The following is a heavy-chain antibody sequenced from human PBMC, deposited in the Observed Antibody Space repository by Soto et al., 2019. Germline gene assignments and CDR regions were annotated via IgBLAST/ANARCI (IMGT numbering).Heavy chain of an antibody. CDR1: GGSVSSCSYY. CDR2: IYYSGST. V-gene: IGHV4-61*01. D-gene: IGHD3-9*01. Sequence: SETLSLTCTVSGGSVSSCSYYWSWIRQPPGKGLEWIGYIYYSGSTNYNPSLKSRVTISVDTSKNQFSLKLSSVTAADTAVYYCARLLGRYFDWLSPRYFDYWGQGTLVTVSS. CDR3: ARLLGRYFDWLSPRYFDY. J-gene: IGHJ4*02.